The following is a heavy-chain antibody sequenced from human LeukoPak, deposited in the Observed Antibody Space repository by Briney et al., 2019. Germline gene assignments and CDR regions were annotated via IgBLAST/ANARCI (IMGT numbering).Heavy chain of an antibody. V-gene: IGHV3-7*01. CDR1: GFTFSSYW. J-gene: IGHJ3*02. CDR3: ARDDGELSAFDI. CDR2: IKEDGSEK. D-gene: IGHD1-26*01. Sequence: GGSLRLSCAASGFTFSSYWMSWVRQAPGKGLEWVANIKEDGSEKYYADSVKGRFTISRDNAKNSLYLQMNSLRAEDTAVYYCARDDGELSAFDIWGQETMVTVSS.